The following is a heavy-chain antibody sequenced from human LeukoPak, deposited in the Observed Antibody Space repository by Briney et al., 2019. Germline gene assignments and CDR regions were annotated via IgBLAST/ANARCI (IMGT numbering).Heavy chain of an antibody. CDR3: ARDGDFWSGYRSIDY. D-gene: IGHD3-3*01. CDR2: ISSSGSTT. Sequence: GGSLRLSCAASGFTFSSYEMNWVRQAPGKGLEWVSYISSSGSTTYYADSVRGRFTISRDNAKNSLYLQMSGLRAEDTAVYYCARDGDFWSGYRSIDYWGQGTLVTVSS. J-gene: IGHJ4*02. V-gene: IGHV3-48*03. CDR1: GFTFSSYE.